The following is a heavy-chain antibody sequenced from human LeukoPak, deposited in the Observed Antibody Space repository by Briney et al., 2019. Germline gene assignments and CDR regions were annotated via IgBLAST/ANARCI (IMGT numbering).Heavy chain of an antibody. Sequence: TGGSLRLSCAASGFTVSSNYMSWVRRAPGKGLEWVSLIYGGGSTYYADSVKGRFTISRDNSRNTLYLQMNSLRAEDTAVYYCAKGMGDSVGYFDYWGQGTLVTVSS. CDR1: GFTVSSNY. D-gene: IGHD2-21*01. CDR2: IYGGGST. J-gene: IGHJ4*02. V-gene: IGHV3-53*01. CDR3: AKGMGDSVGYFDY.